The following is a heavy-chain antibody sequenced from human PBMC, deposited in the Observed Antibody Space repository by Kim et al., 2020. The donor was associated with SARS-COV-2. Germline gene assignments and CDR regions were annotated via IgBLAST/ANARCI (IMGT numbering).Heavy chain of an antibody. Sequence: GGSLRLSCAASGFSFSSYAMSWVRQAPGKGLEWVSAISGSGGSTYYADSVKGRFTNSRDNSKNTLYLQMNSLRAEEDTAVYYCAKXLAGLAKVNWGQGNLVTVSS. CDR1: GFSFSSYA. V-gene: IGHV3-23*01. J-gene: IGHJ4*02. CDR3: AKXLAGLAKVN. CDR2: ISGSGGST. D-gene: IGHD6-19*01.